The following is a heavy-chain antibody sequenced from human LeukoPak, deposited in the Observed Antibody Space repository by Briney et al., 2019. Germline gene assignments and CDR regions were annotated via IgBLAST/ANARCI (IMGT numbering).Heavy chain of an antibody. Sequence: SETLSLTCTVSGGSISSGDYYWSWIRQPPGKGLEWIGYIYYSGSTYYNPSLKSRVTISVDTSKNQFSLKLSSVTAADTAVYYCGGGDMGYFDYWGQGTLVTVSS. D-gene: IGHD4-17*01. CDR1: GGSISSGDYY. J-gene: IGHJ4*02. CDR3: GGGDMGYFDY. CDR2: IYYSGST. V-gene: IGHV4-30-4*08.